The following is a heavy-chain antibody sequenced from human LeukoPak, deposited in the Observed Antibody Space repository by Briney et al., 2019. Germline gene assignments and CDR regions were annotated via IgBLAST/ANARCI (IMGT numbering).Heavy chain of an antibody. CDR2: INHSGST. V-gene: IGHV4-34*01. CDR3: AGGPAAAVYYYYGMDV. Sequence: SETLSLTCAVYGGSFSGYYWSWIRQPPGKGLEWIGEINHSGSTNYNPSLKSRVTISVDTSKNQFSLKLSSVTAAGTAVYYCAGGPAAAVYYYYGMDVWGQGTTVTVSS. D-gene: IGHD6-13*01. J-gene: IGHJ6*02. CDR1: GGSFSGYY.